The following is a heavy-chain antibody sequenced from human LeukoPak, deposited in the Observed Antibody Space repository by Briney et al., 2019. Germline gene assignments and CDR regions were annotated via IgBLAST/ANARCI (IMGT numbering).Heavy chain of an antibody. D-gene: IGHD6-19*01. CDR1: GDSISNYY. CDR3: ARLSHPSGSDWFFDY. V-gene: IGHV4-59*08. J-gene: IGHJ4*02. CDR2: IYFSGTT. Sequence: SETLSLTCTVSGDSISNYYWSWIRQPPGKGLDWIGYIYFSGTTNYNPSLKSRVTMSVDTSKNQFSLKLTSMTAADTTVYFCARLSHPSGSDWFFDYWGQGSLVTVSS.